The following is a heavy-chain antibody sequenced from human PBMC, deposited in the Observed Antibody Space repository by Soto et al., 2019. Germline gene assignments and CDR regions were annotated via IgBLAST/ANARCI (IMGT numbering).Heavy chain of an antibody. CDR1: GYGFTTYG. CDR3: ARGRYGDY. CDR2: ISAHNGNT. V-gene: IGHV1-18*01. Sequence: QIHLVQSGAEVKKPGASVKVSCKGSGYGFTTYGITWVRQAPGQGLEWMAWISAHNGNTNYAQKLQGRVTVTRDTSTSTAYMELRSLRSGDTAVYYCARGRYGDYWGQGARVTVSS. J-gene: IGHJ4*02. D-gene: IGHD1-1*01.